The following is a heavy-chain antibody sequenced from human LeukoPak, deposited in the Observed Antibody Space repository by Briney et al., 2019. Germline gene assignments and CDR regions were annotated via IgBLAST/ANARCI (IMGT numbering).Heavy chain of an antibody. Sequence: GGSLRLSCAASGFTFSSYAMSWVRQAPGKGLEWVSAIRGSGGSTYYADSVKGRFTISRDNSKNTLYLQMNSLRAEDTAVYYCAKKNDYYGSGSYYWYWGQGTLVTVSS. CDR3: AKKNDYYGSGSYYWY. J-gene: IGHJ4*02. D-gene: IGHD3-10*01. CDR2: IRGSGGST. V-gene: IGHV3-23*01. CDR1: GFTFSSYA.